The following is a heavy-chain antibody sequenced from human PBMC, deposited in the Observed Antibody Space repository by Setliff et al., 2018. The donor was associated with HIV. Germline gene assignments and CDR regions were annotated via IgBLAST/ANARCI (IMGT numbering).Heavy chain of an antibody. D-gene: IGHD3-10*02. V-gene: IGHV4-59*03. J-gene: IGHJ4*02. CDR1: GDSISGFY. Sequence: SETLSLTCTVSGDSISGFYWSWIRKPPGAGLEWIGYISYSGLTNYNPSLKSRVTISMDTSKNQFSLNLRSVTAADTALYYCATYRMFTGSTRIDYWGQGTLVTVSS. CDR2: ISYSGLT. CDR3: ATYRMFTGSTRIDY.